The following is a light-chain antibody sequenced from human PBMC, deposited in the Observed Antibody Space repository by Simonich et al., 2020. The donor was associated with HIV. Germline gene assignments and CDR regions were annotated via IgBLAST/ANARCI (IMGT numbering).Light chain of an antibody. CDR2: GNS. CDR3: QSSDSSLSGSV. Sequence: QSVLTQPPSVSGAPGQRVTISCTGSSSNIGAGYDLHWYQQLPGTAPKLLIYGNSNRPSGVPDRFSGSKSGTSASLAITGLQADDEADYYCQSSDSSLSGSVFGGGTKLTVL. CDR1: SSNIGAGYD. J-gene: IGLJ3*02. V-gene: IGLV1-40*01.